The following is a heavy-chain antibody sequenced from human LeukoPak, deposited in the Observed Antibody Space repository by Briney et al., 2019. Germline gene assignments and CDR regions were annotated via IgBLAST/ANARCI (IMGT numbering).Heavy chain of an antibody. V-gene: IGHV3-23*01. J-gene: IGHJ5*02. CDR1: GFTFSSYA. CDR3: AKEIRTYYYGSGSFSSDP. Sequence: GGSLRLSCAASGFTFSSYAMSWVRQAPGKGLEWVSTISGSGGSTYYADSVKGRFTISRDNSTNTLYLQMNSQRAEDTAVYYCAKEIRTYYYGSGSFSSDPWGQGTLVTVSS. CDR2: ISGSGGST. D-gene: IGHD3-10*01.